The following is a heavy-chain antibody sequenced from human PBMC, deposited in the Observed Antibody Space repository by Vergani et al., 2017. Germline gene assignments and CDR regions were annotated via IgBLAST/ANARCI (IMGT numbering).Heavy chain of an antibody. V-gene: IGHV3-66*01. CDR1: GFSVSDNY. J-gene: IGHJ6*02. CDR3: SYGMVV. CDR2: LYVVGTS. Sequence: EVRLVDSGGGLVQPGASLRLSCAASGFSVSDNYMSWVRQAPGKGLEWVSILYVVGTSDYADSVKGRFTVSRDISKNTLHLQLNSLRVEDTAVYFCSYGMVVWGQGTTVTVSS.